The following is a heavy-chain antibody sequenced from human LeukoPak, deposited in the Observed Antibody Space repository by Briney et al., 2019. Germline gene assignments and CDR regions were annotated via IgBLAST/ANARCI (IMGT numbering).Heavy chain of an antibody. CDR3: AEDSSGFP. V-gene: IGHV3-30-3*01. J-gene: IGHJ5*02. D-gene: IGHD3-22*01. CDR2: ISYDGSNK. Sequence: GRSLRLSCAASGFTFSSYAMHWVRQAPGKGLEWVAVISYDGSNKYYADSVKGRFTISRDNSKNTLYLQMNSLRAEDTAVYYCAEDSSGFPWGQGTLVTVSS. CDR1: GFTFSSYA.